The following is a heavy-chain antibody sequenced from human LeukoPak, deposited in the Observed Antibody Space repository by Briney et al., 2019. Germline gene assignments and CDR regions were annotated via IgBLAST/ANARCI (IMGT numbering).Heavy chain of an antibody. CDR1: GFTFPSYA. Sequence: GGSLRLSCAASGFTFPSYAMSWVRQAPGKGLNWVSAISDSGGSTYYADSVKGRFTISRDNSKNTLRLQMNSLRAEDTAVYYCAKRSDGYSGFDYWGQGTLVTLSS. CDR3: AKRSDGYSGFDY. CDR2: ISDSGGST. D-gene: IGHD5-18*01. J-gene: IGHJ4*02. V-gene: IGHV3-23*01.